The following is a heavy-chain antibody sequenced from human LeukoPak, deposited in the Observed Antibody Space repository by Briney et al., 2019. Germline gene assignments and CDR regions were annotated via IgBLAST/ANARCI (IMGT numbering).Heavy chain of an antibody. J-gene: IGHJ4*02. V-gene: IGHV1-69*04. CDR1: GGTSSSYA. D-gene: IGHD4-17*01. CDR3: ARGLRGDYYFDY. Sequence: GASVKVSCKASGGTSSSYAISWVRQAPGQGLEWMGRIIPILGIANYAQKFQGRVTITADKSTSTAYMELSSLRSEDTAVYYCARGLRGDYYFDYWGQGTLVTVSS. CDR2: IIPILGIA.